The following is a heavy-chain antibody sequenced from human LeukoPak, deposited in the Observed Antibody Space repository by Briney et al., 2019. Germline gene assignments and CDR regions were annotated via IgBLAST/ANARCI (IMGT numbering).Heavy chain of an antibody. D-gene: IGHD5-18*01. V-gene: IGHV3-21*01. CDR2: ISSSSSYI. J-gene: IGHJ6*03. Sequence: GGSLRLSCAASGFTFSSYSMNWVRQAPGKGLEWVSSISSSSSYIYHADSVKGRFTISRDNAKNSLYLQMNSLRAEDAAVYYCARDGYDPYYYMDVWGKGTTVTVSS. CDR1: GFTFSSYS. CDR3: ARDGYDPYYYMDV.